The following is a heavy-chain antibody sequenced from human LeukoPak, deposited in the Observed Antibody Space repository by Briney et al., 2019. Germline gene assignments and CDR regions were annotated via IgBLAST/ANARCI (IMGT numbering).Heavy chain of an antibody. CDR1: GGSISSGGYS. CDR2: IYHSGST. Sequence: SETLSLTCAVSGGSISSGGYSWSWIRQPPGKGLEWIGYIYHSGSTYYNPSLKSRVTISVDRSKNQFSLKLSSVTAADTAVYYCARAEDIVVVPAASFDPWGQGTLVTVSS. D-gene: IGHD2-2*01. J-gene: IGHJ5*02. V-gene: IGHV4-30-2*01. CDR3: ARAEDIVVVPAASFDP.